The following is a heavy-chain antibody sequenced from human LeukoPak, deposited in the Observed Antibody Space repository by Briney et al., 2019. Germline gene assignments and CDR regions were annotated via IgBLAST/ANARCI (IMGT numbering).Heavy chain of an antibody. V-gene: IGHV3-11*01. Sequence: GGSLRLSCAASGFTFSDYYMSWIRQAPGKGLEWVSYISDSGSTIYYADSVKGRFTISRDNAKNSLYLQMNSLRAEDTAVYYCARDGDDSSGYYFAGYWGQGTLVTVSS. J-gene: IGHJ4*02. CDR3: ARDGDDSSGYYFAGY. CDR1: GFTFSDYY. D-gene: IGHD3-22*01. CDR2: ISDSGSTI.